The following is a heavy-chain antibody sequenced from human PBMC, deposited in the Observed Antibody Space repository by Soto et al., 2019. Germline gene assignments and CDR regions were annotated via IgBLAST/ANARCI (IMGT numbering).Heavy chain of an antibody. V-gene: IGHV4-59*11. CDR2: IYYNGNT. J-gene: IGHJ4*02. CDR3: ARSNWYSEY. D-gene: IGHD7-27*01. CDR1: GGSISNHY. Sequence: QVQLQESGPGLVKPSETLSLTYTVSGGSISNHYWSWIRQPPGKGLEWIGYIYYNGNTNYNPSLKSRVTMSVDTPKNQFSLKLSSVTAADTAVYYCARSNWYSEYWGQGTLVTVSS.